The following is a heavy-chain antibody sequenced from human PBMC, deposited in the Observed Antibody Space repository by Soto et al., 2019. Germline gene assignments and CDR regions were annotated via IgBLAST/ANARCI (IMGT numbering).Heavy chain of an antibody. CDR3: ARAGGLGAVAVDH. CDR2: IYHSGST. Sequence: QLQLQESGSGLVKPSQTLSLTCAVSGGSISSGGYSWSWIRQPPGKGLEWIGYIYHSGSTYYTQSLKSRVTIAVDRSKNQSSLKLSALTAADTAVYYCARAGGLGAVAVDHWGQVALVSVAS. CDR1: GGSISSGGYS. D-gene: IGHD6-19*01. V-gene: IGHV4-30-2*01. J-gene: IGHJ4*02.